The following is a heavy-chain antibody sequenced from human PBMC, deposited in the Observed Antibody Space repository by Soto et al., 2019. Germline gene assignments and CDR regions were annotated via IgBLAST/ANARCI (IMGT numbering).Heavy chain of an antibody. V-gene: IGHV4-4*02. CDR2: IYHSGST. Sequence: SETLSLTCAVSSGSISSSNWWSWVRQPPGKGLEWIGEIYHSGSTNYNPSLKSRVTISVDKSKNQFSLKLSSVTAADTAVYYCARDPGYSSGWYGAFDIWGQGTMVTVSS. D-gene: IGHD6-19*01. CDR3: ARDPGYSSGWYGAFDI. J-gene: IGHJ3*02. CDR1: SGSISSSNW.